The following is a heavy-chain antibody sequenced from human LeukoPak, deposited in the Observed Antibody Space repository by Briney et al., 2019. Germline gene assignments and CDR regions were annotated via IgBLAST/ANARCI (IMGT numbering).Heavy chain of an antibody. J-gene: IGHJ5*02. CDR3: ARRGGTNWFDP. Sequence: SETLSLTCTVSGGSISSYYWSWIRQPPGKGLEWIGYIYTSGSTNYNPSLKSRVTISVDTSKNQFSLKLSSVTAADTAVYYYARRGGTNWFDPWGQGTLVTVSS. D-gene: IGHD1-14*01. CDR2: IYTSGST. V-gene: IGHV4-4*09. CDR1: GGSISSYY.